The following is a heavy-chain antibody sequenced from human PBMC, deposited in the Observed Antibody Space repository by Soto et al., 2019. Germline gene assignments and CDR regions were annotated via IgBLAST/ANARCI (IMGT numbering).Heavy chain of an antibody. D-gene: IGHD1-1*01. V-gene: IGHV3-64*01. J-gene: IGHJ6*02. CDR1: GFTFSSYA. CDR2: ITSNGGNT. Sequence: GGSLRLSCAASGFTFSSYAMHWVRQAPGKGLEYVSAITSNGGNTDYASSVKGRFTISRDNSKNTLYLQMGSLRAEDMAVYYCAKPPPGTTGTRYYYYYGMDVWGQGTTVTVSS. CDR3: AKPPPGTTGTRYYYYYGMDV.